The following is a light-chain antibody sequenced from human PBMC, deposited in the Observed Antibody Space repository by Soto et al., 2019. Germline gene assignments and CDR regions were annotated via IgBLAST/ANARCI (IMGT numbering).Light chain of an antibody. CDR3: SSYTSSSFVV. CDR1: SSDVVGYNY. V-gene: IGLV2-14*01. Sequence: QSALTQPASVSGSPGQSITISCTGTSSDVVGYNYVSWYQQHPGKAPKLMIYEVSNRPSGVSNRFSRSKSGNTASLTISGLQAEDEADYYCSSYTSSSFVVFGGGTKLTVL. CDR2: EVS. J-gene: IGLJ2*01.